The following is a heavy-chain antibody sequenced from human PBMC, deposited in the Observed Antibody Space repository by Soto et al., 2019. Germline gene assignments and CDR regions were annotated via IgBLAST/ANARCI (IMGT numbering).Heavy chain of an antibody. CDR1: GFTFSSYG. D-gene: IGHD5-12*01. Sequence: QVQLVESGGGVVQPGRSLRLSCAASGFTFSSYGMNWVRQAPGKGLEWVAAISCDGSNKYYADSVKGRFTISRDNSKNTLYQQMNSLKEEDKAGEYCAKFARVATIVRELHYWGQGPLVTVSS. CDR3: AKFARVATIVRELHY. J-gene: IGHJ4*02. V-gene: IGHV3-30*18. CDR2: ISCDGSNK.